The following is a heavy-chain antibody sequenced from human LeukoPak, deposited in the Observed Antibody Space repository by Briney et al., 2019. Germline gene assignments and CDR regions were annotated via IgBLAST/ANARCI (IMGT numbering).Heavy chain of an antibody. D-gene: IGHD3-22*01. Sequence: GESLKISCKGSGYSFTSYWIGWVRQMPGKVLELMGIIYPGDSDTRYSPSFQGQVTISADKSISTAYLQWSSLKASDTAMYYCARHLRYYYDSSGSSNWFAPWGQGTLVTVSS. CDR3: ARHLRYYYDSSGSSNWFAP. V-gene: IGHV5-51*01. CDR1: GYSFTSYW. J-gene: IGHJ5*02. CDR2: IYPGDSDT.